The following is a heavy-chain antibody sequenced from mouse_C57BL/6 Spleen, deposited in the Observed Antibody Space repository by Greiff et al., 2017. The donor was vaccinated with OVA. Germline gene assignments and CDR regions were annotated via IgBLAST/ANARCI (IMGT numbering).Heavy chain of an antibody. Sequence: EVKLMESGPELVKPGASVKMSCKASGYTFTDYNMHWVKQSHGKSLEWIGYINPNNGGTSYNQKFKGKATLTVNKSSSTAYMELRSLTSEDSAVYDCALITTAVEGYFDVWGTGTTVTVSS. CDR1: GYTFTDYN. CDR2: INPNNGGT. J-gene: IGHJ1*03. D-gene: IGHD1-1*01. CDR3: ALITTAVEGYFDV. V-gene: IGHV1-22*01.